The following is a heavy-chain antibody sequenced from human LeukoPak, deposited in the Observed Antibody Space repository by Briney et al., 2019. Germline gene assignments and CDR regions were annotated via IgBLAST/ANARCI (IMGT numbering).Heavy chain of an antibody. CDR2: INPNSGGT. J-gene: IGHJ4*02. CDR3: ASSRAQTLAFCGGDCYSGFDF. CDR1: GYTFPAYY. Sequence: ASVKVSCKASGYTFPAYYMHWVRQAPGQGLEWMGWINPNSGGTNYAQKFQGRVTMTRDPSISTAYTELSWLRSDDTATYYCASSRAQTLAFCGGDCYSGFDFWGQGTLVTVSS. V-gene: IGHV1-2*02. D-gene: IGHD2-21*02.